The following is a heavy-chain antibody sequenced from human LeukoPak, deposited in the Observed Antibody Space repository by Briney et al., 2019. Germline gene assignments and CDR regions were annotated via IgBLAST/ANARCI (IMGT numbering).Heavy chain of an antibody. D-gene: IGHD3-22*01. CDR3: ARLPDENYYDRSGYYYGGTFDI. Sequence: PSETLSLTCTVSGGCISSYYWSWVRQPPGKGLEWIGYIQYTGGTKYTPSLKSRVTISLHTSKNQFSLILSSATAADTAVYYCARLPDENYYDRSGYYYGGTFDIWGQGTMVTVSS. V-gene: IGHV4-59*08. CDR1: GGCISSYY. J-gene: IGHJ3*02. CDR2: IQYTGGT.